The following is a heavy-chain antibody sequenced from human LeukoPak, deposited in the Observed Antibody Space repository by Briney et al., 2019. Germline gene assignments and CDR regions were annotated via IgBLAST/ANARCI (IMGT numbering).Heavy chain of an antibody. CDR3: ARTPPKGDIDT. D-gene: IGHD2-21*02. CDR1: GYSFSNFH. CDR2: VSPKTGDR. V-gene: IGHV1-8*01. Sequence: ASVTVSCKASGYSFSNFHINWVRQASGQGLEWIGWVSPKTGDRGYALKFQGRVTMTSDTSEGTVYMEVRSLTSEDTAVYYCARTPPKGDIDTWGQGTMVTVPS. J-gene: IGHJ5*02.